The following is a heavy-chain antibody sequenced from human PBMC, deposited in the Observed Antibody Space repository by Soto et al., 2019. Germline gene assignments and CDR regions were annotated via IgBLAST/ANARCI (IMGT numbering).Heavy chain of an antibody. CDR3: ASGEMATITLDY. J-gene: IGHJ4*02. CDR1: GGTFSSYT. Sequence: SVKVSCKASGGTFSSYTISWVRQAPGQGLEWMGRIIPILGIANYAQKFQGRVTITADKSTSTAYMELSSLRSEDTAVYYCASGEMATITLDYWGQGTLVTVSS. CDR2: IIPILGIA. D-gene: IGHD5-12*01. V-gene: IGHV1-69*02.